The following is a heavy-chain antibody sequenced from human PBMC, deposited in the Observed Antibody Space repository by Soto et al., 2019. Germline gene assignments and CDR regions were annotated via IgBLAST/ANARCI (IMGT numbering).Heavy chain of an antibody. Sequence: QVQLQEAGPGLVKPSETLSLTCYVSGGSISSYYWNWIRQPPGKGLEWIAHIYNSGNTNYNPSLSSRVTXSXXTSKNQFSLKMTSVTAADTAVYYCARRGTGRYLDVWGQGTTVTVSS. CDR2: IYNSGNT. V-gene: IGHV4-59*08. D-gene: IGHD3-16*01. CDR1: GGSISSYY. J-gene: IGHJ6*02. CDR3: ARRGTGRYLDV.